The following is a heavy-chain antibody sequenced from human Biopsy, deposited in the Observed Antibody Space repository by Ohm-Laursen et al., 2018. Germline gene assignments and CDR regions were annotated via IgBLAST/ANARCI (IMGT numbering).Heavy chain of an antibody. Sequence: GASVKVSCKASGGTFTNHAVGWVRQAPGQGLEWVGSSIPLFNTANYADKFQGRVTLTADKSTTTAYMELSSLRSEDTAIYYCARFPLGAYDDSGSYRAVEHWYFDLWGRGTLVTVFS. D-gene: IGHD3-22*01. CDR2: SIPLFNTA. V-gene: IGHV1-69*06. J-gene: IGHJ2*01. CDR3: ARFPLGAYDDSGSYRAVEHWYFDL. CDR1: GGTFTNHA.